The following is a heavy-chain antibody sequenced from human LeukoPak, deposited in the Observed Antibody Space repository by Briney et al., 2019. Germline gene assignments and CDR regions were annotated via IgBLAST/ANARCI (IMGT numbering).Heavy chain of an antibody. J-gene: IGHJ4*02. D-gene: IGHD4-23*01. CDR1: GFTFSNAW. CDR2: ISSSGSTI. V-gene: IGHV3-11*04. CDR3: ARDRIGGSFDY. Sequence: PGGSLRLSCAASGFTFSNAWMSWVRQAPGKGLEWVSYISSSGSTIYYADSVKGRFTISRDNAKNSLYLQMNSLRAEDTAVYYCARDRIGGSFDYWGQGTLVTVSS.